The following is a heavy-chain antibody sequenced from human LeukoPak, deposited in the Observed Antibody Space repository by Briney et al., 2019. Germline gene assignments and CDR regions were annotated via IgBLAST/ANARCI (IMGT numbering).Heavy chain of an antibody. V-gene: IGHV4-59*01. CDR1: GGSISSYY. D-gene: IGHD6-13*01. CDR3: ARVDSSSWYYFDY. Sequence: SETLSLTCTVSGGSISSYYWSWIRQPPGKGLEWIGYIYYSGSTNYNPSLKSRVTISVDTSKNQFSLKLSSVTAAGTAVYYCARVDSSSWYYFDYWGQGTLVTVSS. J-gene: IGHJ4*02. CDR2: IYYSGST.